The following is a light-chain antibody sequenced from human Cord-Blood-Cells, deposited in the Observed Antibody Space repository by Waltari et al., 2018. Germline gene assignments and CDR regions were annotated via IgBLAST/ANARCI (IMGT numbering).Light chain of an antibody. Sequence: DIQMTQSPSSLSASVGDRVTITCRASQGISKYLAWYQQKPGKVPKLLIYAGSTLQSGVPSRFSGSGSGTDVTLTISSLQPEDVATYYCQEYNSAPFTFGPGTKVDIK. CDR1: QGISKY. V-gene: IGKV1-27*01. CDR2: AGS. CDR3: QEYNSAPFT. J-gene: IGKJ3*01.